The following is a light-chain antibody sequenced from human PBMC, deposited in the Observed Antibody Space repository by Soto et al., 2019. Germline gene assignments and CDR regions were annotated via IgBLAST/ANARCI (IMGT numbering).Light chain of an antibody. CDR3: QQYNDWPLT. V-gene: IGKV3-15*01. J-gene: IGKJ1*01. Sequence: IVLTQSPGTLSLSPGERATLSCRASQSVSSSLAWYQQNPGQAPRLLIYGAFTRATGIPARFSGTGSGTEFTLTISSLQSEDFALYYCQQYNDWPLTFGQGTKVDIK. CDR2: GAF. CDR1: QSVSSS.